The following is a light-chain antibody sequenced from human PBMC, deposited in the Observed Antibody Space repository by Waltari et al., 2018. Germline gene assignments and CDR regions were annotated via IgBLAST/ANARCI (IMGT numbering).Light chain of an antibody. CDR3: QQRTNWPLT. J-gene: IGKJ4*01. V-gene: IGKV3-11*01. Sequence: ETVLTQSPATLALSPWERATLSCRASQSVSSYLIWYQHKAGQPPRLLIYDTSNRATGVPARFSGSGSGTDFTLTISSLESEDFAVYYCQQRTNWPLTFGGGTKVE. CDR1: QSVSSY. CDR2: DTS.